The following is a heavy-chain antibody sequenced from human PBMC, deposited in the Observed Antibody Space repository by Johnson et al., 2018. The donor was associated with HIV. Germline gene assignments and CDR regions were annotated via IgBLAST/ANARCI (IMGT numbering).Heavy chain of an antibody. CDR3: AKGTHYSDSSGYWSNDAFDI. D-gene: IGHD3-22*01. CDR2: SGSGGST. Sequence: EVQLVESGGGLVQPGGSLRLSCAASGFSVSSKYMSWVRQAPGKGLEWVSAISGSGGSTYYADSVKGRFTISRDNSKNTLYLQMNSLRAEDTAVYYCAKGTHYSDSSGYWSNDAFDIWGQGTRVTVSS. V-gene: IGHV3-23*04. J-gene: IGHJ3*02. CDR1: GFSVSSKY.